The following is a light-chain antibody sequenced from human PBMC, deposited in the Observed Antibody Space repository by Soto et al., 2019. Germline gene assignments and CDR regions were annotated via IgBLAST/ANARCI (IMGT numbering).Light chain of an antibody. CDR3: QQYNNNWT. Sequence: DIQMTQSPSTLSASVGDRVTITCRASQSISTWLAWYQQNPGKAPKLLIYEASSLKSGVPSRFSGSGSGTEFTLTITSLQPDDFATYYCQQYNNNWTFGQGTKVEIK. J-gene: IGKJ1*01. V-gene: IGKV1-5*03. CDR1: QSISTW. CDR2: EAS.